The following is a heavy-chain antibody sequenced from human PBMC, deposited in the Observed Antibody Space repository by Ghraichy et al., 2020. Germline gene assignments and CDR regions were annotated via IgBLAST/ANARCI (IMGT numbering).Heavy chain of an antibody. D-gene: IGHD6-13*01. J-gene: IGHJ4*02. Sequence: GGSLRLSCAASGFTFSSYGMHWVRQAPGKGLEWVAFIRYDGRNKYYADSVKGRFTISRDNSKNTLYLQMNSLRDEDTAVYYCAKGPQEIAAAGVIWGGDFDYWGQGTLVTVSS. CDR3: AKGPQEIAAAGVIWGGDFDY. V-gene: IGHV3-30*02. CDR2: IRYDGRNK. CDR1: GFTFSSYG.